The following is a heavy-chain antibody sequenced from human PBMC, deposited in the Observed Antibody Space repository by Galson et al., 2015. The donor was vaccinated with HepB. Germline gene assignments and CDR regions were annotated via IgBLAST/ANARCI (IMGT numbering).Heavy chain of an antibody. V-gene: IGHV1-2*02. CDR1: GYTFTDYY. CDR2: INPKSGGT. CDR3: ARAHRGFIRNLRYGMDV. Sequence: SVKVSCKASGYTFTDYYIHWVRQAHGQGLEWMGWINPKSGGTKFAQNFQGRVTMSSMTRDTSLYTVYMEVSRLRSDDTAVYYCARAHRGFIRNLRYGMDVWGQGTTVTVSS. J-gene: IGHJ6*02. D-gene: IGHD3-16*02.